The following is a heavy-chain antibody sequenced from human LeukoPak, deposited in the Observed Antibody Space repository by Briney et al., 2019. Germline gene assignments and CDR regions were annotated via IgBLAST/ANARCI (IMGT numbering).Heavy chain of an antibody. CDR2: IIPIFGTA. V-gene: IGHV1-69*13. Sequence: SVTVSCKASGGTFSSYAISWVRQAPGQGLEWMGGIIPIFGTANYAQKFQGRVTITADESTSTAYMELSSLRSEDTAVYYCARPAGHYYGSGSRFDYWGQGTLVTVSS. D-gene: IGHD3-10*01. CDR1: GGTFSSYA. J-gene: IGHJ4*02. CDR3: ARPAGHYYGSGSRFDY.